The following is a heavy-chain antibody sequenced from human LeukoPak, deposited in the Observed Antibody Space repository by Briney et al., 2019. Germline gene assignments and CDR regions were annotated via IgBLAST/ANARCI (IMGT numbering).Heavy chain of an antibody. D-gene: IGHD3-3*01. Sequence: SETLSLTCTVSGGSISSHYWSWIRQPAGKGLEWIGRIYTSGSTNYNPSLKSRVTMSIDTSKNQFSLKLSSVTAADTAVYYCAREIGAHYDSQGVFQHWGQGTLVTVSS. CDR2: IYTSGST. V-gene: IGHV4-4*07. CDR1: GGSISSHY. J-gene: IGHJ1*01. CDR3: AREIGAHYDSQGVFQH.